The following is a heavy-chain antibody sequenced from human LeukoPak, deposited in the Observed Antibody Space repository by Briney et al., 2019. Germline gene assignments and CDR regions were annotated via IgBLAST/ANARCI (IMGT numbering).Heavy chain of an antibody. D-gene: IGHD3-16*02. Sequence: GGSLRLSCAASGFTFSGSVMSWVRQAPGEGLEWVSLISYSGANSYYTDFVRGRFTISRDNSKDTLFLQMNSLRAEDTAIYSWARHMQLSPWGLGTMVPVSS. CDR2: ISYSGANS. CDR3: ARHMQLSP. V-gene: IGHV3-23*01. J-gene: IGHJ3*01. CDR1: GFTFSGSV.